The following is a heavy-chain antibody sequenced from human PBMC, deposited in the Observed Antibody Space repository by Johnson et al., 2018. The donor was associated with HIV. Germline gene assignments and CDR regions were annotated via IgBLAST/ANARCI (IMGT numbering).Heavy chain of an antibody. V-gene: IGHV3-23*04. Sequence: VQLVESGGGLVQPGGSLRLSCAASGFTFSSYAMSWVRQAPGKGLEWVSAISGSGGSTYYADSVKGRFTISRDNSKNTLYLQMNSLRAEDKAVYYCAKDLKDYGDPGDAFDIWGQGTMVTVSS. D-gene: IGHD4-17*01. CDR2: ISGSGGST. CDR1: GFTFSSYA. CDR3: AKDLKDYGDPGDAFDI. J-gene: IGHJ3*02.